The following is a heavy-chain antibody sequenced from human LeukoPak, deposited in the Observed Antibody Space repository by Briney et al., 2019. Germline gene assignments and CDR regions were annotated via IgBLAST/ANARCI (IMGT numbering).Heavy chain of an antibody. CDR1: GFTFSNYA. CDR3: AKRGDCSGTCTYDY. J-gene: IGHJ4*02. CDR2: VGGSGVKT. V-gene: IGHV3-23*01. Sequence: GGSLRLSCAASGFTFSNYAIHWVRQAPGKGLEWVSIVGGSGVKTYYADSVKGRFTISRDNSKNTVCLQMNSLRAEDTAVYYCAKRGDCSGTCTYDYWGQGTLVTVSS. D-gene: IGHD2-2*01.